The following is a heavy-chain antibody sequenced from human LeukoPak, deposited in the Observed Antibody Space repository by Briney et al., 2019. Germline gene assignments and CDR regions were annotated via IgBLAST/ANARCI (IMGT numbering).Heavy chain of an antibody. CDR3: ARSVSEQWLVEPRLYYFDY. J-gene: IGHJ4*02. CDR2: INHSGST. V-gene: IGHV4-34*01. Sequence: PSETLSLTCTVSGGSINSYYWSWIRQPPGKGLEWIGEINHSGSTNYNPSLKSRVTISVDTSKNQFSLKLSSVTAADTAVYYCARSVSEQWLVEPRLYYFDYWGQGTLVTVSS. CDR1: GGSINSYY. D-gene: IGHD6-19*01.